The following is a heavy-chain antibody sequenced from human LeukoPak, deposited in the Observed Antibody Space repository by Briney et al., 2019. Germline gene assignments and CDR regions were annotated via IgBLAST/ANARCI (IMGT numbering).Heavy chain of an antibody. CDR3: AREMATIWNY. J-gene: IGHJ4*02. Sequence: SETLSLTCTVSGGSISSSSYYWGWLRQPPGKGLEWIGSIYYSGSTYYNPSLKSRVTISVDTSKNQFSLKLSSVTAADTAVYYCAREMATIWNYWGQGTLVTVSS. V-gene: IGHV4-39*07. D-gene: IGHD5-24*01. CDR1: GGSISSSSYY. CDR2: IYYSGST.